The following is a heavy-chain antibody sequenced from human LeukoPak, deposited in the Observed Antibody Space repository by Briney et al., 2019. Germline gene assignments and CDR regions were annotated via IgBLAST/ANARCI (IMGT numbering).Heavy chain of an antibody. J-gene: IGHJ6*03. D-gene: IGHD1-7*01. CDR2: MNPNSGNT. Sequence: GASVKVSCKASGYTFTSYDINWVRQATGQGLEWMGWMNPNSGNTGYAQKFQGRVTMTRNTSISTAYMVLSSLRSEDTAVYYCARFTGTTSSDYYYYMDVWGKGTTVTVSS. CDR1: GYTFTSYD. V-gene: IGHV1-8*01. CDR3: ARFTGTTSSDYYYYMDV.